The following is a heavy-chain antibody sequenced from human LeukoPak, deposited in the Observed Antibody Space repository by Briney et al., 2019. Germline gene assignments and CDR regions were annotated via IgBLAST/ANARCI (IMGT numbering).Heavy chain of an antibody. CDR3: ARDWGIAADTPYXFDH. D-gene: IGHD6-13*01. CDR2: IYMSGST. J-gene: IGHJ4*01. CDR1: VGSISTGNYY. Sequence: PSETLSLTCTVSVGSISTGNYYYSWIRQSAGKGMEWIGNIYMSGSTRYNPSLMGRVAMSVDTLKNQFSLKIASATAADTAVYYXARDWGIAADTPYXFDHWGXXXLXXVS. V-gene: IGHV4-61*09.